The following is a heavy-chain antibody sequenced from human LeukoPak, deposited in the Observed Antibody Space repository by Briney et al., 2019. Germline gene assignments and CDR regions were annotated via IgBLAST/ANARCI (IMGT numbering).Heavy chain of an antibody. CDR2: MNPNSGNT. J-gene: IGHJ4*02. CDR3: ARYYDILTGLSRDY. D-gene: IGHD3-9*01. Sequence: ASVKVSCEASGYTFTSYDINWVRQATGQGLEWMGWMNPNSGNTGYAQKFQGRVTMTRNTSISTAYMELSSLRSEDTAVYYCARYYDILTGLSRDYWGQGTLVTVSS. CDR1: GYTFTSYD. V-gene: IGHV1-8*01.